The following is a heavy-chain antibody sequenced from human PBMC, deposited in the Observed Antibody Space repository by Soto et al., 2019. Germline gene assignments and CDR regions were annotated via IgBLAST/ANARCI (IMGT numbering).Heavy chain of an antibody. Sequence: PSETLSLTCTVSGGSISSYYWSWIRQPPGKGLEWIGYIYYSGSTNYNPSLKSRVTISVDTSKNQFSLKLSSVTAADTAVYYCARGIYDSSGYRLGYWGQGTLVTVSS. CDR1: GGSISSYY. D-gene: IGHD3-22*01. V-gene: IGHV4-59*01. J-gene: IGHJ4*02. CDR3: ARGIYDSSGYRLGY. CDR2: IYYSGST.